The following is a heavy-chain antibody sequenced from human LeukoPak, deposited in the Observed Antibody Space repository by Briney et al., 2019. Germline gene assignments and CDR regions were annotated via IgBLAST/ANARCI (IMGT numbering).Heavy chain of an antibody. D-gene: IGHD3-22*01. Sequence: PSETLSLTCTVSGGSISSYYWSWIRQPPGKGLEWIGYIYYSGSTNYNPSLKSRVTISVDTSKNQFSLKLSFVTAADTAVYYCARASDSSGYSFDYWGQGTLVTVSS. J-gene: IGHJ4*02. CDR1: GGSISSYY. CDR3: ARASDSSGYSFDY. CDR2: IYYSGST. V-gene: IGHV4-59*01.